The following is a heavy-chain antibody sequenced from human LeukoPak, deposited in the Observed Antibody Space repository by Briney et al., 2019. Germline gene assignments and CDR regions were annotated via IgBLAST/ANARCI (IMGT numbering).Heavy chain of an antibody. CDR1: GFTFSSYG. CDR3: ARGGQGYDLNWFDP. J-gene: IGHJ5*02. CDR2: IWYDGSNK. V-gene: IGHV3-33*01. D-gene: IGHD3-3*01. Sequence: GGSLRLSCAASGFTFSSYGMHWVRQAPGKGLEWVAVIWYDGSNKYYADSVKGRFTISRDNSKNTLYLQMNSLRAEDTAVYYCARGGQGYDLNWFDPWGQGTLVTVSS.